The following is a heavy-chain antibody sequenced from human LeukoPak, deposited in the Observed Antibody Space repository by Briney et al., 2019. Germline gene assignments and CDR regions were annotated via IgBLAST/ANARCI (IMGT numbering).Heavy chain of an antibody. D-gene: IGHD6-19*01. Sequence: SGTLSLTCTVSGGSISSYYWSWIRQPAGKGLEWIGRIYTSGSTNYNPSLKSRVTISVDKSKNQFPLKLSSVTAADTAVYYCARGGLLYSSGWGTTLGRYYYYMDVWGKGTTVTVSS. V-gene: IGHV4-4*07. J-gene: IGHJ6*03. CDR2: IYTSGST. CDR1: GGSISSYY. CDR3: ARGGLLYSSGWGTTLGRYYYYMDV.